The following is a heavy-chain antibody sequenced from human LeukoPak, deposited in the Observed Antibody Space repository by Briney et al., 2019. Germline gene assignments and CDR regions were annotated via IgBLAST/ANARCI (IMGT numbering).Heavy chain of an antibody. CDR3: ARENIFRVTTY. D-gene: IGHD4-17*01. CDR1: GFTVSSNY. CDR2: IYSGGST. J-gene: IGHJ4*02. V-gene: IGHV3-66*01. Sequence: GGSLRLSCAASGFTVSSNYMSWVRQAPGKGLEWVSVIYSGGSTYYADSVKGRFTISRDNSKNTLYLQMNSLRAEDTAVYYCARENIFRVTTYWGQGTLVTVSS.